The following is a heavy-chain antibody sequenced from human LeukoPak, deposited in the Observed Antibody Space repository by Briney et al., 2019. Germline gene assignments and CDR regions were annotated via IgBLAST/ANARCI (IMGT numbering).Heavy chain of an antibody. CDR1: GGTFSSYA. J-gene: IGHJ4*02. CDR2: IIPILGIA. Sequence: GASVKVSCKASGGTFSSYAISWVRQAPGQGLEWMGRIIPILGIANYAQKFHGRVTITADKSTSTAYMELSSLRSEDTAVYYCAAAVAGLYFDYWGQGTLVTVSS. CDR3: AAAVAGLYFDY. V-gene: IGHV1-69*04. D-gene: IGHD6-19*01.